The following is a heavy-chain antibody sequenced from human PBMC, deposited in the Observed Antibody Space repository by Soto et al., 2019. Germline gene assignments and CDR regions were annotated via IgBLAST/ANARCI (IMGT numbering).Heavy chain of an antibody. CDR1: GFTFSSYG. V-gene: IGHV3-30*18. J-gene: IGHJ3*02. CDR3: AKIIESWAFKDAFDI. CDR2: ISYDGSNK. Sequence: VGSLRLSCAASGFTFSSYGMHWVRQAPGKGLEWVAVISYDGSNKYYADSVKGRFTISRDNSKNTLYLQMNSLRAEDTAVYYCAKIIESWAFKDAFDIWGQGTMVT. D-gene: IGHD3-10*01.